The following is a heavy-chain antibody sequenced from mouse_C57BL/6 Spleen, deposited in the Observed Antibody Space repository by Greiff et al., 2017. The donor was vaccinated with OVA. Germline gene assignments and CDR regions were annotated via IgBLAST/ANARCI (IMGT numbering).Heavy chain of an antibody. CDR2: ISDGGSYT. D-gene: IGHD1-1*01. CDR3: ARDSPLTTVVARNAMDY. Sequence: EVKLVESGGGLVKPGGSLKLSCAASGFTFSSYAMSWVRQTPEKRLEWVATISDGGSYTYYPDNVKGRFTISRDNAKNNLYLQMSHLKSEDTAMYYCARDSPLTTVVARNAMDYWGQGTSVTVSS. J-gene: IGHJ4*01. CDR1: GFTFSSYA. V-gene: IGHV5-4*01.